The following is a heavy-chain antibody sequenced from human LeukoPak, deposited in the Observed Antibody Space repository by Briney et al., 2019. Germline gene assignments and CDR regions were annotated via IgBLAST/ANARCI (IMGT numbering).Heavy chain of an antibody. CDR3: AKDLGRYCTNGVRPNYFDY. J-gene: IGHJ4*02. CDR2: ISGSGGST. D-gene: IGHD2-8*01. CDR1: GFTFSSYA. V-gene: IGHV3-23*01. Sequence: GGSLRLSCAASGFTFSSYAMSWVRQAPGNWLEWVSAISGSGGSTYYADSVKGRFTISRDNSKNTLYLQMNSLRAEDTAVYYCAKDLGRYCTNGVRPNYFDYWGQGTLVTVSS.